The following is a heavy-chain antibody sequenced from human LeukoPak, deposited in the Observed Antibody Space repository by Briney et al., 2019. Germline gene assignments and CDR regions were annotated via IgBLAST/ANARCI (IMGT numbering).Heavy chain of an antibody. J-gene: IGHJ4*02. CDR1: GYTFTSYG. CDR3: AVLSVAPRMDY. D-gene: IGHD5-12*01. CDR2: ISAYNGNT. Sequence: ASVKVSCTASGYTFTSYGISWVRQAPGQGLEWMGWISAYNGNTNYAQKLQGRVTMTTDTSTSTAYMELRSLRSDDTAVYYCAVLSVAPRMDYWGQGTLVTVSS. V-gene: IGHV1-18*04.